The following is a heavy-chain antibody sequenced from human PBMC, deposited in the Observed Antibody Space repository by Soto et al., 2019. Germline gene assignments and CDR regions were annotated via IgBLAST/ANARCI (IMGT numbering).Heavy chain of an antibody. D-gene: IGHD3-22*01. CDR1: GGTFSRHA. CDR2: IIPIFGTA. CDR3: ARGWGYDSNDYYYAY. V-gene: IGHV1-69*01. J-gene: IGHJ4*02. Sequence: QVQLVQSGAEVRKPGSSVKVSCKASGGTFSRHAISWVRQAPGQGLEWMGGIIPIFGTANHAQKFQGRVTIIADESTSTVYMELSSLRSEDTATYYCARGWGYDSNDYYYAYWGQGTLVIVSS.